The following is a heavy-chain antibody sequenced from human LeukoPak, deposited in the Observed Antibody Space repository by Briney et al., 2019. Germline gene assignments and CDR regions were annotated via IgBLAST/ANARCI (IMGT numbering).Heavy chain of an antibody. D-gene: IGHD3-10*01. V-gene: IGHV3-21*01. CDR1: GFTFSSYS. CDR2: ISSSSSSYI. Sequence: GGSLRLSCAASGFTFSSYSMNWVRQAPGKGLEWVSSISSSSSSYIYYADSVKGRFTISRDNAKNSLYLQMNSLRAEDTAVYYCARGNDYKRVGLDYWGQGTLVTVSS. J-gene: IGHJ4*02. CDR3: ARGNDYKRVGLDY.